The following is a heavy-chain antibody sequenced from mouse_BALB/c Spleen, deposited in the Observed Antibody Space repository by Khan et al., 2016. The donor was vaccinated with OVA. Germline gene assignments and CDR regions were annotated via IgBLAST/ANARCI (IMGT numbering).Heavy chain of an antibody. J-gene: IGHJ3*01. Sequence: QVQLQQSGAELARPGASVKLSCKASGYTFTDYYINRVKLRTGQGLEWIGEIFPGSGDTYYNERFKGKATLTADKSSSTAYMQLSSLTSEASAVEYCACRNYFGYTFAYWGQGTLVTVSA. V-gene: IGHV1-77*01. CDR3: ACRNYFGYTFAY. CDR1: GYTFTDYY. D-gene: IGHD1-2*01. CDR2: IFPGSGDT.